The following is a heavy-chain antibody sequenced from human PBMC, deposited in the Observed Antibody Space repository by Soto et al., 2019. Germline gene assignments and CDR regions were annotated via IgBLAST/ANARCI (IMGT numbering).Heavy chain of an antibody. J-gene: IGHJ5*01. V-gene: IGHV3-21*06. CDR1: VFTFSRYG. D-gene: IGHD1-1*01. Sequence: PGWSLRLSCASSVFTFSRYGMNWLRQAPGKGLEWVASISSSTSYVYYADSVKGRFSTSRDNAKNILYLEMYALRTEDTAVSYCPRDPSEARVGTCFESWGQGTWATSSP. CDR3: PRDPSEARVGTCFES. CDR2: ISSSTSYV.